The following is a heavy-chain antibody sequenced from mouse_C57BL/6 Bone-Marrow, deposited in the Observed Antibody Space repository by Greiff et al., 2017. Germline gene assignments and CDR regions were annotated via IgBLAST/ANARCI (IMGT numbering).Heavy chain of an antibody. D-gene: IGHD3-3*01. CDR1: GYTFTSYG. CDR3: AREGLAWFAY. V-gene: IGHV1-81*01. Sequence: VKVVESGAELARPGASVKLSCKASGYTFTSYGISWVKQRTGQGLEWIGEIYPRSGNTYYNEKFKGKATLTADKSSSTAYMELRSLTSEDSAVYFCAREGLAWFAYWGQGTLVTVSA. J-gene: IGHJ3*01. CDR2: IYPRSGNT.